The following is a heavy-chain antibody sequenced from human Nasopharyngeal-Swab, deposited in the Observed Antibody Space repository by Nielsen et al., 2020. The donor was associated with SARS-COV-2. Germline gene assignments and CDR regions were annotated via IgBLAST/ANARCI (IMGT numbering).Heavy chain of an antibody. J-gene: IGHJ4*02. CDR2: INTNTGNP. V-gene: IGHV7-4-1*02. D-gene: IGHD3-16*02. Sequence: WVRQAPGQGLEWMGWINTNTGNPTYAQAFTGRFVFSLDTSVSTAYLQISSLKAEDTAVYYCARRYTALDSWGQGTLVTVSS. CDR3: ARRYTALDS.